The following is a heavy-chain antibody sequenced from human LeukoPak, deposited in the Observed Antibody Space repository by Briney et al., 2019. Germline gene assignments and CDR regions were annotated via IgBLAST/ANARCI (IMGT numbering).Heavy chain of an antibody. CDR1: GFTFSSYA. D-gene: IGHD5-12*01. CDR3: ARGDRYSGYDLAGLDY. Sequence: GGSLRLSCAASGFTFSSYAMHWVRQAPGKGLEYVSAISSNGGSTYYANSVKGRFTIPRDNSKNTLYLQMGSLRAEDMAVYYCARGDRYSGYDLAGLDYWGQGTLVTVSS. CDR2: ISSNGGST. V-gene: IGHV3-64*01. J-gene: IGHJ4*02.